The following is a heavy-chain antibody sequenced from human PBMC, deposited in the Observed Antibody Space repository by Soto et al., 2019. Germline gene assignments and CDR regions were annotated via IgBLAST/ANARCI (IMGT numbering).Heavy chain of an antibody. CDR3: ARGARGRYYDSSGYYFLY. Sequence: QVQLVQSGAEVRKPGSSVKVSCKTSGGTFSGYSISWVRQAPGQGLEWMGGIIPIFDSPNYAQKLQGRVTISADESTRTVYMELRSLRSEDTAVYYRARGARGRYYDSSGYYFLYWGQGTLVTVSS. J-gene: IGHJ4*02. CDR1: GGTFSGYS. D-gene: IGHD3-22*01. V-gene: IGHV1-69*01. CDR2: IIPIFDSP.